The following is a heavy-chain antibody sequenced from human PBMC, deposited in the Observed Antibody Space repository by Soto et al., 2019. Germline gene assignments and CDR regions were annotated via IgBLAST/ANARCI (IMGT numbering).Heavy chain of an antibody. CDR1: GGSFSGYY. J-gene: IGHJ4*02. Sequence: QVQLQQWGAGLLKPSETLSLTCAVYGGSFSGYYWSWIRQPPGKGLEWIGEINHSGSTNYNPSLKSRVTISVDTSKNQFSLKLSSVTAADTAVYYCAREVGSSQGPDDYWGQGTLVTVSS. D-gene: IGHD1-26*01. CDR3: AREVGSSQGPDDY. V-gene: IGHV4-34*01. CDR2: INHSGST.